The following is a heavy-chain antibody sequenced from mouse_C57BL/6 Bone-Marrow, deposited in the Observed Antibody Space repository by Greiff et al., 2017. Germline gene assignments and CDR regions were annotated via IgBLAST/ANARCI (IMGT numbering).Heavy chain of an antibody. CDR2: ISYSGST. CDR1: GYSITSDY. D-gene: IGHD1-1*01. Sequence: EVHLVESGPGLAKPSQTLSLTCSVTGYSITSDYWNWIRKFPGNKLEYMGYISYSGSTYYNPSLKSRISLTRDTSKNQYYLQLNSVTTEDTATYYCARGDGSSYWYFDVWGTGTTVTVSS. J-gene: IGHJ1*03. CDR3: ARGDGSSYWYFDV. V-gene: IGHV3-8*01.